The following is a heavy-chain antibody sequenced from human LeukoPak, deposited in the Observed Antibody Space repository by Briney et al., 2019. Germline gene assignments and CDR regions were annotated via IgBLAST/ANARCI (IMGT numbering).Heavy chain of an antibody. Sequence: PSETLSLTCAVSGYSISSGYYWGWIRQPPGKGPEWIGSIYHSGSTYYNPSLKSRVTISVDTSKNQFSLKLSSVTAADTAVYYCARGIAVAGFDYWGQGTLVTVSS. V-gene: IGHV4-38-2*01. CDR1: GYSISSGYY. D-gene: IGHD6-19*01. CDR3: ARGIAVAGFDY. J-gene: IGHJ4*02. CDR2: IYHSGST.